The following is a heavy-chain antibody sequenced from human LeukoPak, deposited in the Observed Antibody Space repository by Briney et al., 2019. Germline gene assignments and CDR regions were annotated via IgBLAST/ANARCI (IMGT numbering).Heavy chain of an antibody. CDR1: GFTVSSNY. CDR3: ASSSQYYDFWLPQPLYYYYMDV. J-gene: IGHJ6*03. D-gene: IGHD3-3*01. Sequence: GGSLRLSCAASGFTVSSNYMSWVRQAPGKGLEWVSVIYSGGSTYYADSVKGRFTISRDNSKNTLYLQMNSLRAEDTAVYYCASSSQYYDFWLPQPLYYYYMDVWGKGTTVTVSS. CDR2: IYSGGST. V-gene: IGHV3-53*01.